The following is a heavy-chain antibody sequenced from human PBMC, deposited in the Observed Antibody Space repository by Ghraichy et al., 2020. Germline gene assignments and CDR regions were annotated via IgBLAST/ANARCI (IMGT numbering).Heavy chain of an antibody. CDR3: AREGGGPYMSNWFDP. J-gene: IGHJ5*02. D-gene: IGHD4-23*01. Sequence: GESLNISCKASGYTFTNYYMHWVRQAPGQGLDWMGRINPSGGSTNYAQKFQGRVTMTRDTSTSTVYMELSSLRSEDTAIFFCAREGGGPYMSNWFDPWGQGTLVTVSS. V-gene: IGHV1-46*01. CDR1: GYTFTNYY. CDR2: INPSGGST.